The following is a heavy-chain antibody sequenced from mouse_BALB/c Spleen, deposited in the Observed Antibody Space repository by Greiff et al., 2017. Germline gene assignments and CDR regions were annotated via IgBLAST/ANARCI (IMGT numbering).Heavy chain of an antibody. D-gene: IGHD2-1*01. V-gene: IGHV1-87*01. CDR1: GYTFTSYW. Sequence: VQLQQSGAELARPGASVKLSCKASGYTFTSYWMQWVKQRPGQGLEWIGAIYPGDGDTRYTQKFKGKATLTADKSSSTAYMQLSSLASEDSAVYNCARDDGNYTRFACWGEESLGTVSA. J-gene: IGHJ3*01. CDR3: ARDDGNYTRFAC. CDR2: IYPGDGDT.